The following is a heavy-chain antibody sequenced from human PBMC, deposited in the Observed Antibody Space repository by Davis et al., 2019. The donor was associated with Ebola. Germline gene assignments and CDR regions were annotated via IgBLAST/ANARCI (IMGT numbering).Heavy chain of an antibody. CDR3: ARAGYAYYYYGMDV. CDR2: IYYSGST. J-gene: IGHJ6*02. D-gene: IGHD1-1*01. CDR1: GGSISSYY. V-gene: IGHV4-59*12. Sequence: MPSETLSLTCTVSGGSISSYYWSWIRQPPGKGLEWIGYIYYSGSTNYNPSLKSRVTISVDKSKNQFSLKLSSVTAADTAVYYCARAGYAYYYYGMDVWGQGTTVTVSS.